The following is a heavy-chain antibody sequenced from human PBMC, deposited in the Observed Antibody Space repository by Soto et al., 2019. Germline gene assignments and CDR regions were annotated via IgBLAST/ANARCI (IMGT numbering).Heavy chain of an antibody. CDR2: IIPIFGTA. D-gene: IGHD3-22*01. CDR3: ARGYYYDSSGYTLSYYYYYGMDV. CDR1: GGTFSSYA. V-gene: IGHV1-69*12. Sequence: QVQLVQSGAEVKKPGSSVKVSCKASGGTFSSYAISWVRQAPGQGLEWMGGIIPIFGTANYAQKFQGRVTITADESTRTAYMELRSLRSEDTAVYYCARGYYYDSSGYTLSYYYYYGMDVWGQGTTVTVSS. J-gene: IGHJ6*02.